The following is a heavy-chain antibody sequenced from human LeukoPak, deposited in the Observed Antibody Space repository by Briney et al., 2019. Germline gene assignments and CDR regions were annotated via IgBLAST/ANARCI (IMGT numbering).Heavy chain of an antibody. D-gene: IGHD6-19*01. J-gene: IGHJ6*02. CDR1: GFTFSSYA. Sequence: GGSLRLSCAASGFTFSSYAMHWVRQAPGKGLEYVSAISSNGDSTYYTNSVKGRFTISRDNSKNTLYLQMGSLRAEDMAVYYCAREDVAGAYYYYYGMDVWGQGTTVTVSS. CDR3: AREDVAGAYYYYYGMDV. CDR2: ISSNGDST. V-gene: IGHV3-64*01.